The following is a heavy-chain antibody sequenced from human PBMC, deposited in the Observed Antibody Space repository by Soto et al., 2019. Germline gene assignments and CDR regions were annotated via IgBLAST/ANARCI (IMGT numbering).Heavy chain of an antibody. CDR2: IRGKANSYET. J-gene: IGHJ4*02. CDR3: TSRYCSSASCHN. Sequence: EVQLVESGGGLVQPGGSLKLSCVASGYTFSGSAFHWVRQASGKGLEWVGRIRGKANSYETAYAESVKGRLTISRDDSKITAFLQMNSLKTEGTAVYYCTSRYCSSASCHNWGQGPRVTVSS. CDR1: GYTFSGSA. V-gene: IGHV3-73*01. D-gene: IGHD2-2*01.